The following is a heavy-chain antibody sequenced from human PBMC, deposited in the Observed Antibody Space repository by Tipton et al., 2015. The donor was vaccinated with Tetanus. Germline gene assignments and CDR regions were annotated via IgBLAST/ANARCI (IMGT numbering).Heavy chain of an antibody. CDR1: GFTVSSNY. J-gene: IGHJ3*01. Sequence: SLRLSCAVSGFTVSSNYMSWVRQAPGKGLEWVSIIYSDGSTYYADSVKGRFTISRDNSKNTLYLQLNSLRAEDTAVYYCARDSSLGGVVVSDAFDFWGQGTMVTVSS. V-gene: IGHV3-53*01. CDR3: ARDSSLGGVVVSDAFDF. CDR2: IYSDGST. D-gene: IGHD3-16*02.